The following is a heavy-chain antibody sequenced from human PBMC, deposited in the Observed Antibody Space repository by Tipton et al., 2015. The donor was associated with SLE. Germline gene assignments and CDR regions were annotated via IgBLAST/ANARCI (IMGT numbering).Heavy chain of an antibody. J-gene: IGHJ4*02. D-gene: IGHD3-10*01. CDR3: ARAILWFREPLGFDY. V-gene: IGHV4-39*07. Sequence: TLSLTCAVSGGSISSSDYYWGWIRQPPGKDLEWIGGIFYTGNTYYNPPLKSRVTISVDTSKNQFSLNLNPVTAADTAVYYCARAILWFREPLGFDYWGQGTLVTVSS. CDR2: IFYTGNT. CDR1: GGSISSSDYY.